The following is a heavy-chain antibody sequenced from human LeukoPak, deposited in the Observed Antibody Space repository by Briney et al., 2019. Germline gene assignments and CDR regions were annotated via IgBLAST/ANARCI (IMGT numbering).Heavy chain of an antibody. CDR3: VSGMIEFDY. D-gene: IGHD3-22*01. CDR1: GFTFSSYE. Sequence: GGSLRLSCAASGFTFSSYEMNWVRQAPGKGLEWVSYISSSGSTIYYADSVKGRFTISRDNAKNSLYLQMNSLRAEDTSVYYCVSGMIEFDYWGQGTRVTVSS. V-gene: IGHV3-48*03. CDR2: ISSSGSTI. J-gene: IGHJ4*02.